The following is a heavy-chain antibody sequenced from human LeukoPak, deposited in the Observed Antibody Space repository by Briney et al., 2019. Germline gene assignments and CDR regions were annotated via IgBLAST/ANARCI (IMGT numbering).Heavy chain of an antibody. Sequence: GGSLRLSCAASGFTFSSYSMNWVRQAPGKWLEWVSSISSSSSYIYYADSVKGRFTISRDNAKNSLYLQMNSLRAEDTAVYYCARDPGVAVPEQGYWGQGTLVTVSS. D-gene: IGHD6-19*01. CDR2: ISSSSSYI. V-gene: IGHV3-21*01. CDR1: GFTFSSYS. CDR3: ARDPGVAVPEQGY. J-gene: IGHJ4*02.